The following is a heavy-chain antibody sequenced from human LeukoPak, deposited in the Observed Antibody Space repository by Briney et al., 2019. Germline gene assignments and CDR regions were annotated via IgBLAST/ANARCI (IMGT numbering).Heavy chain of an antibody. CDR1: GFTFSSYG. CDR2: TSYDGSNK. V-gene: IGHV3-30*03. Sequence: GGSLRLSCAASGFTFSSYGMHWVRQAPGKGLEWVAVTSYDGSNKYYADSVKGRFTISRDNSKNTLYLQMNSLRAEDTAVYYCARASGYRSYYFDYWGQGTLVTVSS. J-gene: IGHJ4*02. D-gene: IGHD3-16*02. CDR3: ARASGYRSYYFDY.